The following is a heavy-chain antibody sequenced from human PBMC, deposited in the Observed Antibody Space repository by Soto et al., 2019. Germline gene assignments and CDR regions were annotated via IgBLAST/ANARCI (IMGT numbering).Heavy chain of an antibody. CDR3: ARGPHYYDSSGYYSH. CDR1: EYTFTGYY. V-gene: IGHV1-2*04. Sequence: SLKVSCKESEYTFTGYYMHCVRLAPGQGLEWMGWINPNSGGTNYAQKVQGWVTMTRDTSISTAFMELSRLTADDTAVYYCARGPHYYDSSGYYSHWGQGTLVTVSS. D-gene: IGHD3-22*01. J-gene: IGHJ4*02. CDR2: INPNSGGT.